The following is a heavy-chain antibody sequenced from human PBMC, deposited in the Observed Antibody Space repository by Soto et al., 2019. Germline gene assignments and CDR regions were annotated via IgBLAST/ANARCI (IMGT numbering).Heavy chain of an antibody. Sequence: QITLKESGPTLVKPTQTLALTCTFSGFSLSTTGVAVGWIRQPPGKALEWLVLFYWDDDKRYSPSLKSRLTIMKDTSKNQVVIIMTNMDPVDTATYYYAHTTRLSTVTSGVHYYYMDVWGKGPTVTVSS. D-gene: IGHD4-17*01. CDR2: FYWDDDK. CDR3: AHTTRLSTVTSGVHYYYMDV. J-gene: IGHJ6*03. CDR1: GFSLSTTGVA. V-gene: IGHV2-5*02.